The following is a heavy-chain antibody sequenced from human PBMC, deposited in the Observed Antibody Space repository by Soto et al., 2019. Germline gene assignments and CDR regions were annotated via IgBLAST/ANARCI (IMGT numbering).Heavy chain of an antibody. Sequence: GESLKISCKGSGYTFTTYWIGWVRQMPGKGLEWMGVIYPGDSDTIYSPSFQGQFTLSADKSISTAYLQWRSLQASDTAMYYCVRRPGCSTTTCYRELDYWGQGTLVTVSS. CDR2: IYPGDSDT. D-gene: IGHD2-2*01. V-gene: IGHV5-51*01. CDR1: GYTFTTYW. CDR3: VRRPGCSTTTCYRELDY. J-gene: IGHJ4*02.